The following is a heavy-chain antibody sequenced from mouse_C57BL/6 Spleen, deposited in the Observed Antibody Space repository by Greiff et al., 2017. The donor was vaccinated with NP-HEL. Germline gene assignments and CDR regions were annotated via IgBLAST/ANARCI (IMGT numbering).Heavy chain of an antibody. CDR1: GFSLTSYG. V-gene: IGHV2-6-1*01. CDR2: IWSDGST. CDR3: ARHRNGYYYAMDY. Sequence: QVQLKQSGPGLVAPSQSLSITCTVSGFSLTSYGVHWVRQPPGKGLEWLVVIWSDGSTTYNSALKSRLSISKDNSKSQVFLKMNSLQTDDTAMYYCARHRNGYYYAMDYWGQGTSVTVSS. J-gene: IGHJ4*01. D-gene: IGHD2-2*01.